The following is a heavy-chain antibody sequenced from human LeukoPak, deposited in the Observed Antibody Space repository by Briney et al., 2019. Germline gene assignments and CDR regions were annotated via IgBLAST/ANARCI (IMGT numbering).Heavy chain of an antibody. CDR1: GFTFSSYT. D-gene: IGHD1-1*01. CDR3: AREGGQLAFDI. CDR2: ISSSSSYR. V-gene: IGHV3-21*01. Sequence: PGGSLRLSCAASGFTFSSYTMNWVRQAPGKGLDWVSSISSSSSYRYYADSVKGRFTISRDNAKNSLYLQMNSLRAEDTAVYYCAREGGQLAFDIWGQGTMVTVSS. J-gene: IGHJ3*02.